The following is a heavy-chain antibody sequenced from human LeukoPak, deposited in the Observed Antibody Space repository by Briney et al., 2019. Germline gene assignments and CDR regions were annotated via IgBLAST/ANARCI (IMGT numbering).Heavy chain of an antibody. D-gene: IGHD3-9*01. Sequence: GGSLRLSCAASGFTFSSYWMSWVRQAPGKGLEWVANIKQDGSEKYYVDSVKGRFTISRDNAKNSLYLQMNSLGAEDTAVYYCARNYDILTGYPGPIDYWGQGTLVTVSS. V-gene: IGHV3-7*01. J-gene: IGHJ4*02. CDR1: GFTFSSYW. CDR3: ARNYDILTGYPGPIDY. CDR2: IKQDGSEK.